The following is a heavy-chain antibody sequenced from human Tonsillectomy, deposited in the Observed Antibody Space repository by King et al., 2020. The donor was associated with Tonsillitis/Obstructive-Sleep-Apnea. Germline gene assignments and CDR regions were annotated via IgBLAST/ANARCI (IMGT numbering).Heavy chain of an antibody. Sequence: QLQESGPGLVKPSETLSLTCAVSGGSITSSNYYWGWIRQPPGKGLEWIGTIYYSGSTYYNPSLKSRVTISVDTSKNHFSLKLSSVTAADTAVYYCARHAREKIFGVVITYFDYWGQGTLVTVSS. J-gene: IGHJ4*02. D-gene: IGHD3-3*01. CDR3: ARHAREKIFGVVITYFDY. CDR1: GGSITSSNYY. CDR2: IYYSGST. V-gene: IGHV4-39*01.